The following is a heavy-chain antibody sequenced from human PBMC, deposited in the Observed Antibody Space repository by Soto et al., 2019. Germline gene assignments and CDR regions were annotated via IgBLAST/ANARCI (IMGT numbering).Heavy chain of an antibody. CDR1: GYTFISYG. D-gene: IGHD6-13*01. Sequence: QVQLVQSGAEVKKPGASVKVSCKASGYTFISYGISWVRQAPGQGLEWMGWISAYNGNTNYAQKFQGRVTMTTDTAKSTADLELRSLRSEDAAEDSGAITNREVIAAAVSERCGMDVWGQGTTVTVSS. CDR3: AITNREVIAAAVSERCGMDV. CDR2: ISAYNGNT. J-gene: IGHJ6*02. V-gene: IGHV1-18*01.